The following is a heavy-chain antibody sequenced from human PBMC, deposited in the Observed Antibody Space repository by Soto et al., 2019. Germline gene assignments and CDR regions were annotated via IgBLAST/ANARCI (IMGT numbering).Heavy chain of an antibody. Sequence: GGSLRLSCAASGFTFSSYAMSWVRQAPGKGLEWVSAISGSGGSTYYADSVKGRFTISRDNSKNTLYLQMNSLRAEDTAVYYCAKDRGYCSGGSCYLGAYWGQGTLVIVSS. J-gene: IGHJ1*01. CDR3: AKDRGYCSGGSCYLGAY. D-gene: IGHD2-15*01. V-gene: IGHV3-23*01. CDR2: ISGSGGST. CDR1: GFTFSSYA.